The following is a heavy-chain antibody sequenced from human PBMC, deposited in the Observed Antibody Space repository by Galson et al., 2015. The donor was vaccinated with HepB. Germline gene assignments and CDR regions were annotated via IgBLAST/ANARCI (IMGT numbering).Heavy chain of an antibody. CDR1: GVAVRNFT. CDR3: AGSYSNSWHNFNY. D-gene: IGHD2/OR15-2a*01. CDR2: SSYDGSQK. J-gene: IGHJ4*02. V-gene: IGHV3-30-3*01. Sequence: FLRVEGAAHGVAVRNFTRHGAPQAPGEGLESVTISSYDGSQKSYAESVRGRFTISRDNSKNTLYLQMNSLRPEDTSVYYCAGSYSNSWHNFNYWGQGTLVTVSS.